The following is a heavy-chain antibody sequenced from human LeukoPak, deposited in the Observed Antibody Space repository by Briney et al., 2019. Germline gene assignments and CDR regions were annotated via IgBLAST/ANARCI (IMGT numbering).Heavy chain of an antibody. CDR2: IHPHGREQ. D-gene: IGHD4-11*01. CDR1: GFSFSTKW. Sequence: GGSLRLSCAASGFSFSTKWMSWVRQAPGKGLEWVGNIHPHGREQYPVDSVKGRFTISRDNARNSLFLQMSSLRAEDTAVYYCTRVEETATTAAIIRKYSYYYYYMDVWGKGNTVTVSS. V-gene: IGHV3-7*01. CDR3: TRVEETATTAAIIRKYSYYYYYMDV. J-gene: IGHJ6*03.